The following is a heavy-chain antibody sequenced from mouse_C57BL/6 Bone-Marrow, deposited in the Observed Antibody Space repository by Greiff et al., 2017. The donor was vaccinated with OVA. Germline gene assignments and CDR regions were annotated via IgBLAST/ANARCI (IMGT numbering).Heavy chain of an antibody. CDR3: ARDGFYYAMDY. CDR2: IRNKANGYTT. Sequence: EVMLVESGGGLVQPGGSLSLSCAASGFTFTDYYMRWVRPPPGQVLEWLGFIRNKANGYTTVYSASVKSRFTISRDNSQSILYLQMNALRAEDSSTDYCARDGFYYAMDYWGQGTSVTVSS. D-gene: IGHD2-3*01. CDR1: GFTFTDYY. V-gene: IGHV7-3*01. J-gene: IGHJ4*01.